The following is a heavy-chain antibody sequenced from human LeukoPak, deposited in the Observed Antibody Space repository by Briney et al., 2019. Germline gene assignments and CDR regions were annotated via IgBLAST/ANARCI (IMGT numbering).Heavy chain of an antibody. Sequence: KSGGSLGLSCAASGFTFSSYSMNWVRQAPGKGLEWVSSISSSSSYIYYADSVKGRFTISRDNAKNSLYLQMNSLRAEDTAVYYCARGRDGYYFDYWGQGTLVTVSP. CDR2: ISSSSSYI. CDR1: GFTFSSYS. V-gene: IGHV3-21*01. J-gene: IGHJ4*02. CDR3: ARGRDGYYFDY. D-gene: IGHD5-24*01.